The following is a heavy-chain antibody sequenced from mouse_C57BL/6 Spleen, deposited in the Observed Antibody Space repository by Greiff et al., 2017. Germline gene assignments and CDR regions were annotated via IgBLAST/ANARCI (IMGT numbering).Heavy chain of an antibody. Sequence: VQLKESGPELVKPGASVKIPCKASGYTFTDYNMDWVKQSHGKSLEWIGDINPNNGGTIYNQKFKGKATLTVDKSSSTAYMELRSLTSEDTAVYYCARSGPYYSNYDYWGQGTTLTVSS. D-gene: IGHD2-5*01. CDR3: ARSGPYYSNYDY. CDR1: GYTFTDYN. CDR2: INPNNGGT. J-gene: IGHJ2*01. V-gene: IGHV1-18*01.